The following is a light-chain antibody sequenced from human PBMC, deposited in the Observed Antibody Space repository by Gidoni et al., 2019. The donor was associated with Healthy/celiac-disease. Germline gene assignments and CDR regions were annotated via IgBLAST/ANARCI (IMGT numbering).Light chain of an antibody. Sequence: QSALTQPASVSGSPGQSITISCTGTSSDVGSYNLVSWYQQHPGKATKLMIHEVSKRPSGVSNRFSGSKSGNTASLTISGLQAEDEADYYCCSYAGSSSTLVFGGGTKLTVL. CDR1: SSDVGSYNL. V-gene: IGLV2-23*02. CDR3: CSYAGSSSTLV. J-gene: IGLJ2*01. CDR2: EVS.